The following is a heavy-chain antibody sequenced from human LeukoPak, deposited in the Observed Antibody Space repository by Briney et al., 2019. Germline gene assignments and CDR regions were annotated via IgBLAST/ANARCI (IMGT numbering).Heavy chain of an antibody. CDR3: VRVMTWCSDTDCYGDRFDS. Sequence: PSETLSLACAVSGSSISSHYWSWIRQPAGKRLEWIGRLYGNGNTKYNPSLKSRVIMSVDTSKSQFSLRLTSVTAADTAVYYCVRVMTWCSDTDCYGDRFDSWGQGALVTVSS. CDR2: LYGNGNT. D-gene: IGHD2-21*02. J-gene: IGHJ5*01. CDR1: GSSISSHY. V-gene: IGHV4-4*07.